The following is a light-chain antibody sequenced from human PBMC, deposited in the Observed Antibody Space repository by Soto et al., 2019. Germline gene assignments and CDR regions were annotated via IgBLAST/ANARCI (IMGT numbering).Light chain of an antibody. CDR3: GTWDSSLSAYV. CDR1: SSNIGNNY. Sequence: QSVLTQPPSVSAAPGQKVTISCSGSSSNIGNNYVSWYQQLPGTAPKLLIYYNNKRPSGIPDRFSGYKSGTSATLGITGLQTGDEADYYCGTWDSSLSAYVFGTGTKLTVL. V-gene: IGLV1-51*01. J-gene: IGLJ1*01. CDR2: YNN.